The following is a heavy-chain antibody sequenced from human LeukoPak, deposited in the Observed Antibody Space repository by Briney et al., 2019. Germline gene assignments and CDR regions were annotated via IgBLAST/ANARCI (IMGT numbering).Heavy chain of an antibody. CDR2: IFHSGGT. CDR1: GGSISSGYW. CDR3: ARLYLPATRFDY. D-gene: IGHD5-24*01. V-gene: IGHV4-4*02. Sequence: SETLSLTCAVSGGSISSGYWWSWVRQPPGKGLEWIGEIFHSGGTNYNPSLKSRVTISVDTSKNQFSLKLTSVTAADTAVYYCARLYLPATRFDYWGQGTLVTVSS. J-gene: IGHJ4*02.